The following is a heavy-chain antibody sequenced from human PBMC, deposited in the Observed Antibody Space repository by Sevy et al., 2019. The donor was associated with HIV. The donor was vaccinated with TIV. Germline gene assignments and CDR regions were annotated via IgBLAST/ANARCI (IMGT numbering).Heavy chain of an antibody. J-gene: IGHJ4*02. D-gene: IGHD3-22*01. CDR1: GFTFGDYA. CDR2: IRSKGYGGAK. V-gene: IGHV3-49*03. CDR3: TRGYYYDSSGYSDY. Sequence: GGSLRLSCTGSGFTFGDYAMSWFRQAPGMGLEWVGFIRSKGYGGAKEYAADVKGRFTISSDDSKSIADLQMNSLKTEDTAVYYCTRGYYYDSSGYSDYSGQGTLVTVSS.